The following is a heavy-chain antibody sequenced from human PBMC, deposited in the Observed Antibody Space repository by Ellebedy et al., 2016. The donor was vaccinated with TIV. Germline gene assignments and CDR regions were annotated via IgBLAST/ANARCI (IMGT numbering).Heavy chain of an antibody. J-gene: IGHJ2*01. CDR3: ARERNYYFDL. CDR1: GFTFSDHY. CDR2: IRNKVNSYTT. V-gene: IGHV3-72*01. Sequence: GEFLKISCAASGFTFSDHYMDWVRQAPGKGLEWVGRIRNKVNSYTTEYAASVKGRFTISRDDSKNSLYLQMNSLKTEDTAVYYCARERNYYFDLWGRGTLVTVSS. D-gene: IGHD1-7*01.